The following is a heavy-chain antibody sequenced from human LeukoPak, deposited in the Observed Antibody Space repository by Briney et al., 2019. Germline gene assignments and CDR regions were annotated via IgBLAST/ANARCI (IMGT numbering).Heavy chain of an antibody. CDR1: GVSISSNLW. V-gene: IGHV4-4*02. CDR3: ARGGDRSFDY. Sequence: NSSETLSLTCAVSGVSISSNLWWTWVRQPPGKGLEWIAEIHHSGSINYNPSLKSRVTISVDKAKNQSSLNLNSVTAADTAVYYCARGGDRSFDYWGQGTLVTVSS. CDR2: IHHSGSI. D-gene: IGHD3-10*01. J-gene: IGHJ4*02.